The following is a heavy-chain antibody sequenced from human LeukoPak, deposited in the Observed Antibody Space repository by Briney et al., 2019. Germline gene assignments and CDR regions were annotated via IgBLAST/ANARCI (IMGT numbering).Heavy chain of an antibody. CDR3: ARDGVANYYYYYMDV. Sequence: GGSLRLSCAASGFTFSSYSMNWVRQAPGKGLEGVSYISSSSSTIYYADSVKGRFTISRDNAKNSLYLQMNSLRAEDTAVYYCARDGVANYYYYYMDVWGKGTTVTVSS. V-gene: IGHV3-48*01. CDR1: GFTFSSYS. D-gene: IGHD2-15*01. CDR2: ISSSSSTI. J-gene: IGHJ6*03.